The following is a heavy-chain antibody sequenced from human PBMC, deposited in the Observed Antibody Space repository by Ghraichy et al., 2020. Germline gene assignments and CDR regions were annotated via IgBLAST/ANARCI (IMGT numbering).Heavy chain of an antibody. V-gene: IGHV3-11*01. J-gene: IGHJ5*02. CDR3: ARDPVTGTSMVWFDP. CDR1: GFTFSDYY. D-gene: IGHD1-7*01. Sequence: GGSLRLSCAASGFTFSDYYMGWIRQAPGKGLEWVSYISSSGDTKYHADSVKGRFTISRDNAKNSLYLQMNTLRAEDTAVYYCARDPVTGTSMVWFDPWAQGTLVTVSS. CDR2: ISSSGDTK.